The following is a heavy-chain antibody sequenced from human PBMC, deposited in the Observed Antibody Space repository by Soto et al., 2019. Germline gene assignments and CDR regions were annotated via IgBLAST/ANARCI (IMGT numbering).Heavy chain of an antibody. CDR3: ARDPSSFPWFDP. V-gene: IGHV3-21*01. D-gene: IGHD2-21*01. CDR1: GFTFSSYS. Sequence: PGGSRRLSCAASGFTFSSYSMNWVRQAPGKGLEWVSSISSSSSYIYYTDSVKGRFTISRDNAKNSLYLQMNSLRAEDTAVYYCARDPSSFPWFDPWGQGTLVTVSS. CDR2: ISSSSSYI. J-gene: IGHJ5*02.